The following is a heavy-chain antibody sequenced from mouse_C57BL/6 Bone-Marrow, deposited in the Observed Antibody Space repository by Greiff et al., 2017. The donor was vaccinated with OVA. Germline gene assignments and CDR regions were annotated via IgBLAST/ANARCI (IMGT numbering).Heavy chain of an antibody. CDR1: GYTFTSYW. V-gene: IGHV1-7*01. CDR3: ARGIRIYYGSYWYFDV. D-gene: IGHD2-1*01. Sequence: QVQLQQSGAELAKPGASVKLSCKASGYTFTSYWMHWVKQRPGQGLEWIGYINPSSGYTKYNQKFKDKATLTADKTSSTAYMQLSSLTYADSAVYDCARGIRIYYGSYWYFDVWGTGTTVTVSS. J-gene: IGHJ1*03. CDR2: INPSSGYT.